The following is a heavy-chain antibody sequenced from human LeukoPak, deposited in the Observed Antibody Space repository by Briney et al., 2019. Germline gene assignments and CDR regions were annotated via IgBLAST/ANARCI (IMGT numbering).Heavy chain of an antibody. CDR2: MNPNSGNT. D-gene: IGHD6-13*01. CDR1: GYTFTSYD. Sequence: ASVKVCCKASGYTFTSYDINWVRQATGQGLEWTGWMNPNSGNTGYAQKFQGRVTMTRNTSISTAYMELSSLRPEDTAVYYCAIRGGNSSPNWFDPWGQGTLVTVSS. V-gene: IGHV1-8*01. J-gene: IGHJ5*02. CDR3: AIRGGNSSPNWFDP.